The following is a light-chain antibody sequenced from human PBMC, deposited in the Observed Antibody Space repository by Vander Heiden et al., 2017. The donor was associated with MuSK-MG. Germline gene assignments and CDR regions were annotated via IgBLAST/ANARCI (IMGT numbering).Light chain of an antibody. CDR3: LQQCDWRVT. CDR1: QSVSSS. J-gene: IGKJ1*01. Sequence: EIVMTQSPATLSVSPGERATLSCRASQSVSSSLVWYQQKPGQAPRLLIYDASTRATGIPARFSGSGSETEFTLTISSLQSEDFAVYYCLQQCDWRVTFGQGTRVEI. CDR2: DAS. V-gene: IGKV3-15*01.